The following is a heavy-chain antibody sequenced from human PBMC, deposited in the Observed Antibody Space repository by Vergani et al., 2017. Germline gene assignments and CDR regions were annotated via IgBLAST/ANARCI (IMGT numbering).Heavy chain of an antibody. D-gene: IGHD5-18*01. CDR1: GFSFSSFG. CDR2: IHYDGSHE. Sequence: QVQLVESGGGVVQPGRSLRLSCAASGFSFSSFGFHWVRQAPGKGLEWVAFIHYDGSHEYYIDSVKGRFTISRDDAKRSLYLHMSNLRADDTAVYFCVRDYNYGFDYWGPGTLVTVSP. CDR3: VRDYNYGFDY. V-gene: IGHV3-33*01. J-gene: IGHJ4*02.